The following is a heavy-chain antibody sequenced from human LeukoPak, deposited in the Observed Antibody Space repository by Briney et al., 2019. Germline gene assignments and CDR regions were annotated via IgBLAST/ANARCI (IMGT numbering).Heavy chain of an antibody. CDR2: INHSGST. CDR1: GGSFSGYY. V-gene: IGHV4-34*01. CDR3: ARAVIAVAGTRRYFDY. D-gene: IGHD6-19*01. Sequence: PSETLSLTCAVYGGSFSGYYWSWIRQPPGKGLEWIREINHSGSTNYNPSLKSRVTISVDTSKNQFSRKLSSVTAADTAVYYCARAVIAVAGTRRYFDYWGQGTLVTVSS. J-gene: IGHJ4*02.